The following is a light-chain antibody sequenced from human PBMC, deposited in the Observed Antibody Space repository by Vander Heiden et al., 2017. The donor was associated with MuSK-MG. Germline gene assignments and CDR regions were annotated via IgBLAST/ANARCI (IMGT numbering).Light chain of an antibody. CDR2: DAS. CDR3: QQRTLGPPATK. V-gene: IGKV3-11*01. J-gene: IGKJ1*01. CDR1: QNINNY. Sequence: DIVSTQCPVTLSLSPGELATLTCRASQNINNYLAWYQQKPGQAPRLLIFDASNRATGIPARFSGSRSGTDFILTISSLEPEDFAVYFCQQRTLGPPATKFRQGSKAEI.